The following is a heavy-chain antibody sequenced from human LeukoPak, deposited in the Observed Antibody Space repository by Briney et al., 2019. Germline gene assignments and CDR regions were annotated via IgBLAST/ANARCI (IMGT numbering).Heavy chain of an antibody. J-gene: IGHJ4*02. D-gene: IGHD1-26*01. CDR2: VGGGPDI. Sequence: PGGALRLSCVASGFTFNIYAMSWVRQAPGKELEWVAGVGGGPDIHYADSVKGRFTASRDDSKHNVYLNMSSLRVEDTAIYSCAKDATSGNSMWDHFDSWGQGTLVTVST. V-gene: IGHV3-23*01. CDR1: GFTFNIYA. CDR3: AKDATSGNSMWDHFDS.